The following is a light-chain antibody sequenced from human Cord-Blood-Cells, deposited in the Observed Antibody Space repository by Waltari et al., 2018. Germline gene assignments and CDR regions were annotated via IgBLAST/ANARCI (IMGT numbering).Light chain of an antibody. CDR1: KLGDKY. Sequence: SYELTQPPSVSVSPGQTASITCSGDKLGDKYACWYQQKPGQYPVLVSYQDSKRPSGIPERFSGSNSGNPATLTISGTQAMDEADYYCQAWDSSTAHVVFGGGTKLTVL. CDR2: QDS. J-gene: IGLJ2*01. CDR3: QAWDSSTAHVV. V-gene: IGLV3-1*01.